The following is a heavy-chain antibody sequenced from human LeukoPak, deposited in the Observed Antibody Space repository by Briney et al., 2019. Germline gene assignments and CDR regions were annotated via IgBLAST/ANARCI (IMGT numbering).Heavy chain of an antibody. V-gene: IGHV3-72*01. D-gene: IGHD5-12*01. CDR2: SGNRAKRYTT. CDR3: VRGNDYGSPHY. J-gene: IGHJ4*02. CDR1: GFTFSDHF. Sequence: GGSLRLSCAASGFTFSDHFMDWVRQAPGKGLEWVGRSGNRAKRYTTEYAASVEGRFTISRDNGKNTLFLQMNSLRAEDAAVYYCVRGNDYGSPHYWGQGTLVTVSS.